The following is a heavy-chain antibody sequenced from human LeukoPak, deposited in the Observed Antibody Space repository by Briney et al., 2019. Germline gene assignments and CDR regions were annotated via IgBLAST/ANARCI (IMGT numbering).Heavy chain of an antibody. D-gene: IGHD6-13*01. CDR1: GFSFTNYW. CDR3: ASYSYSSSWYTRVDY. V-gene: IGHV5-10-1*01. Sequence: GESLRISCKGSGFSFTNYWISWVRQMPGKGPEWMGRIDPSDSYTNYSPSFQGHVTISADKSISTAYLQWSSLKASDTAMYYCASYSYSSSWYTRVDYWGQGTLVTVSS. CDR2: IDPSDSYT. J-gene: IGHJ4*02.